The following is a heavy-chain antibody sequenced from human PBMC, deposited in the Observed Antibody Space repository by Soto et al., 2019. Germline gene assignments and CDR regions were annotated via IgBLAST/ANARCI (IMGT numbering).Heavy chain of an antibody. CDR1: GGSISSSSYY. CDR3: ARQRQQPEIHPYYFDY. Sequence: PSETLSLTCTVSGGSISSSSYYWGWIRQPPGKGLEWIGSIYYSGSTYYNPSLKSRVTISVDTSKNQFSLKLSSVTAADTAVYYCARQRQQPEIHPYYFDYWGQGTLVTVSS. D-gene: IGHD6-13*01. J-gene: IGHJ4*02. CDR2: IYYSGST. V-gene: IGHV4-39*01.